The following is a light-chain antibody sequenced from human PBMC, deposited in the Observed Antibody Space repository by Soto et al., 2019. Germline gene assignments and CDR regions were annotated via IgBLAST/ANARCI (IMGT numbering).Light chain of an antibody. CDR1: QGVGSN. V-gene: IGKV3-15*01. J-gene: IGKJ4*01. CDR3: QQFNIWPHVLS. CDR2: DAS. Sequence: IVVTQSPATLSVSPGERATLSCRASQGVGSNLAWYQQRPGQAPRLLIYDASTRATGIPDRFSGSGSWTEFTLTISSLQSEDFAVYYCQQFNIWPHVLSFGGGTKLE.